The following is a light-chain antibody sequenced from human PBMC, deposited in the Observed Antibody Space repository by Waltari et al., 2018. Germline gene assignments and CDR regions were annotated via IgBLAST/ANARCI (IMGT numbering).Light chain of an antibody. CDR1: QNVSSRY. CDR2: DAS. CDR3: QKYGSSPLT. J-gene: IGKJ4*02. V-gene: IGKV3D-20*01. Sequence: VSTPSPTTLFLPPEKATTPSGTAQNVSSRYLVWYQQKSGQAPRLLIYDASTRATGIPDRFSGSGSGTDFTLTISRLEPEDFAVYYCQKYGSSPLTFGGGTKVEIK.